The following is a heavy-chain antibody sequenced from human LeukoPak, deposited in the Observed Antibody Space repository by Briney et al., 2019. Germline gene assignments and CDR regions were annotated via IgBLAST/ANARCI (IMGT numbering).Heavy chain of an antibody. V-gene: IGHV1-69*13. CDR2: IIPIFGTA. CDR3: AANWNAAGNWFDP. D-gene: IGHD1-1*01. CDR1: GGTFTSYA. Sequence: ASVKVSCKASGGTFTSYAISWVRQAPGQGLEWMGGIIPIFGTANYAQKFQGRVTITADESTSTAYMELSSLRSEDTAVYYCAANWNAAGNWFDPWGQGTLVTVSS. J-gene: IGHJ5*02.